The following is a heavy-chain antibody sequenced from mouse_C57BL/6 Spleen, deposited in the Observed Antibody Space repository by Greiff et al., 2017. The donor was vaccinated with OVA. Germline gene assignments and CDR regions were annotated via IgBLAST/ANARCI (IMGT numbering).Heavy chain of an antibody. J-gene: IGHJ2*01. CDR1: GFTFSSYA. CDR3: ARVPSYFDY. CDR2: ISDGGSYT. Sequence: EVQMVEYGGGLVKPGGSLKLSCAASGFTFSSYAMSWVRQTPEKRLEWVATISDGGSYTYYPDNVKGRFTISRDNAKNNLYLQMSHLKSEDTAMYYCARVPSYFDYWGQGTTITVSS. D-gene: IGHD2-10*02. V-gene: IGHV5-4*01.